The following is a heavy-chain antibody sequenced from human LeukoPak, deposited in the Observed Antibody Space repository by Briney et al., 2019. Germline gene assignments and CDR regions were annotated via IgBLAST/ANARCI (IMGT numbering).Heavy chain of an antibody. CDR1: GFTVSSNY. V-gene: IGHV3-66*01. Sequence: PGGSLRLSCAASGFTVSSNYMSWVRQAPGKGLEWVSVIYSGGSTSYADSVKGRFTISRDNAKNTLYLQMNSLRAEDTAVYYCARVRYSSGWYFDYWGQGTLVTVSS. D-gene: IGHD6-19*01. CDR2: IYSGGST. CDR3: ARVRYSSGWYFDY. J-gene: IGHJ4*02.